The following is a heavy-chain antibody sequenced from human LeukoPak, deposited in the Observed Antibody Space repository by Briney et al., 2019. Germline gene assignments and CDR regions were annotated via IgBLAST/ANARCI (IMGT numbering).Heavy chain of an antibody. CDR3: ATDGAGIFDY. D-gene: IGHD6-13*01. V-gene: IGHV1-18*01. Sequence: ASVKVSCKASGYTFTSYGISWVRQAPGQGLEWMGWINTYNGNTNYAQTFQGRVTMTTDTSTNTAYMELRSLRSDDAAVYYCATDGAGIFDYWGQGTLVTVSS. CDR1: GYTFTSYG. CDR2: INTYNGNT. J-gene: IGHJ4*02.